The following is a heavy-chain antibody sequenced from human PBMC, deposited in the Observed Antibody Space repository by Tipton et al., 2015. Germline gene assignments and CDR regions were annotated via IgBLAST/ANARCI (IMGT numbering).Heavy chain of an antibody. D-gene: IGHD2-15*01. J-gene: IGHJ4*02. Sequence: TLSLTCSVSSDSISKYYWSWIRQPPGKELEWIGYIQYSGSTNYNPSLKSRVTISVDTSKTQFSLKLTSVTAADTAMYYCAIDYGYCSGGSCYNPSYFDYWGQGTLVTVSS. CDR3: AIDYGYCSGGSCYNPSYFDY. CDR1: SDSISKYY. V-gene: IGHV4-59*12. CDR2: IQYSGST.